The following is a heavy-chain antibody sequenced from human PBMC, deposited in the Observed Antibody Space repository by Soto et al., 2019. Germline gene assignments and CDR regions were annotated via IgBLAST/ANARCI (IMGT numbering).Heavy chain of an antibody. D-gene: IGHD2-15*01. CDR3: AIDGSILWYPDAFDI. J-gene: IGHJ3*02. V-gene: IGHV3-48*02. Sequence: EVQLVESGGGLVQPGGSLRLSCAASGFTFSSYSMNWVRQAPGKGLEWVSYISSSSSTIYYPDSVKGRFTISSDNAKNSLYLQMNSLRDEDTAVYYCAIDGSILWYPDAFDIWGQGTMVTVSS. CDR2: ISSSSSTI. CDR1: GFTFSSYS.